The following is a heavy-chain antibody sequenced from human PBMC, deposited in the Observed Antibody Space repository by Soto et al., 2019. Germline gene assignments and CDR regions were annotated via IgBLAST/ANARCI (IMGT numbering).Heavy chain of an antibody. D-gene: IGHD6-6*01. Sequence: SETLSLTCTVSGGSISTYYWSWIRQPAGKGLEWIGRIYTSGSTNYNSSLKSRVTMSVDTSKNQFSLKLTSVTAADTAVYYCARDRLNWYFDLWGRGTLVTVSS. CDR3: ARDRLNWYFDL. CDR1: GGSISTYY. V-gene: IGHV4-4*07. J-gene: IGHJ2*01. CDR2: IYTSGST.